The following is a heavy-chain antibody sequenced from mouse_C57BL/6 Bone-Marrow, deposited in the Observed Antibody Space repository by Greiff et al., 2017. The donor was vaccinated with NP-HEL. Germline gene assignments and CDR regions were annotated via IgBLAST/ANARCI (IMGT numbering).Heavy chain of an antibody. CDR2: INYDGSST. J-gene: IGHJ4*01. CDR1: GFTFSDYY. Sequence: EVMLVESEGGLVQPGSSMKLSCTASGFTFSDYYMAWVRQVPEKGLEWVANINYDGSSTYYLDSLKSRFIISRDNAKNILYPQMRSLKSEDTATYYCAREGGLRRRTYAMDYWGQGTSVTVSS. D-gene: IGHD2-4*01. V-gene: IGHV5-16*01. CDR3: AREGGLRRRTYAMDY.